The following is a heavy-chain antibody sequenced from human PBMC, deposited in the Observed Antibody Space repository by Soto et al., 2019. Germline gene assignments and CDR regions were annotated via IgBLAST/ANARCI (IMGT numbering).Heavy chain of an antibody. J-gene: IGHJ6*02. Sequence: PGGSLRLFCVISRLTFSNNYMSWVRQTPGKGLEWVSLLYSGGDTGYADSVRGRFTISRDNSKNTLYLQMNSLRVDDTAVYFCARDFGSDATGYYGMDVWGQGTTVTVSS. CDR1: RLTFSNNY. CDR2: LYSGGDT. D-gene: IGHD3-10*01. CDR3: ARDFGSDATGYYGMDV. V-gene: IGHV3-66*01.